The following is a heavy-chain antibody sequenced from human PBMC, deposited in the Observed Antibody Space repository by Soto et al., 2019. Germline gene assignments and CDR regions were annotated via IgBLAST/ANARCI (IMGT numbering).Heavy chain of an antibody. CDR1: GGTFSSYA. V-gene: IGHV1-69*13. Sequence: SVKVSCKASGGTFSSYAISWVRQAPGQGLEWMGGIIPIFGTANYAQKFQGRVTITADESTSTAYMELSSLRPEDTAVYYCASDYYDSSGYYPPPGYWGQGTLVTVSS. CDR3: ASDYYDSSGYYPPPGY. D-gene: IGHD3-22*01. CDR2: IIPIFGTA. J-gene: IGHJ4*02.